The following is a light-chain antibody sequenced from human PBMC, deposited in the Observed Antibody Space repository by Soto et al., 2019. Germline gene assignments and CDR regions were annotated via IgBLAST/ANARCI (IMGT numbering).Light chain of an antibody. J-gene: IGKJ5*01. Sequence: EIVLTQSPGTLSLSPGERATLSCRASQTVNRSYLAWNQQRPGQAPRLLIYGASSRATGIPERFSGSGSGPEFTLTISRLEPEDFAVYYCQQVGSSPITFGQGTRLEIK. CDR3: QQVGSSPIT. CDR1: QTVNRSY. CDR2: GAS. V-gene: IGKV3-20*01.